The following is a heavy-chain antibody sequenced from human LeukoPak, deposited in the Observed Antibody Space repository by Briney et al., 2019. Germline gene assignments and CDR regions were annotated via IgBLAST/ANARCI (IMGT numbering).Heavy chain of an antibody. CDR3: ARDAVDTANAV. V-gene: IGHV3-74*01. D-gene: IGHD5-18*01. CDR1: GFTFTTYW. CDR2: INSDGSIT. Sequence: GGSLRLSCAASGFTFTTYWMHWVRQAPGKGLVWVSHINSDGSITSYADSVKGRFTISRDNAKNTLYLQMNSLRAEDTAVYYCARDAVDTANAVWGQGTTVAVSS. J-gene: IGHJ6*02.